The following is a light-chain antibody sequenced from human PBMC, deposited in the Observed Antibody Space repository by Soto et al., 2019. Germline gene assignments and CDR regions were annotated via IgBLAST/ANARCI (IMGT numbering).Light chain of an antibody. Sequence: DIQMTQSPSSLSASVGDRVTITCQARQDIGTSLNWYQQKRGKAPKLLIYDASNLETGVPSRFRGSGSGTDFTFTISSLQPEDLATYECQQFLNLPITFGRGARVEIK. V-gene: IGKV1-33*01. J-gene: IGKJ5*01. CDR2: DAS. CDR1: QDIGTS. CDR3: QQFLNLPIT.